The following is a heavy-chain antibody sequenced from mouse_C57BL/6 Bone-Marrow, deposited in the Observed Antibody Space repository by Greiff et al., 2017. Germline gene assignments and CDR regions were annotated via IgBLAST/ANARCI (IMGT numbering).Heavy chain of an antibody. Sequence: VQLKQSGPVLVKPGPSVKISCKASGFTFTDYYMHWVKQSHGKSLEWIGLVYPYNGGTSYNQKFKGKATLTVDTSSSTAYMELNSLTSEAYAVYYCARLWLLQDWYFDVWGTGTTVTVSS. CDR1: GFTFTDYY. J-gene: IGHJ1*03. V-gene: IGHV1-36*01. CDR2: VYPYNGGT. D-gene: IGHD2-3*01. CDR3: ARLWLLQDWYFDV.